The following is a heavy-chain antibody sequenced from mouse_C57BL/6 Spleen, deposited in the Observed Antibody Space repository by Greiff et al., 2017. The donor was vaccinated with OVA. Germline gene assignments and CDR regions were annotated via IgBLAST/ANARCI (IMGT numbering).Heavy chain of an antibody. CDR1: GYTFTSYW. V-gene: IGHV1-61*01. Sequence: VQLQQPGAELVRPGSSVKPSCKASGYTFTSYWMDWVKQRPGQGLEWIGNIYPSDSETHYNQKFKDKATLTVDKSSSTAYMQLSSLTSEDSAVYYCARSGTGTRYFDVWGTGTTVTVSS. CDR3: ARSGTGTRYFDV. CDR2: IYPSDSET. D-gene: IGHD4-1*01. J-gene: IGHJ1*03.